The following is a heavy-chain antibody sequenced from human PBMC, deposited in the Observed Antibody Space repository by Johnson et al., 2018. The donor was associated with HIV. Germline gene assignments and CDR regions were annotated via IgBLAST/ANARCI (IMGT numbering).Heavy chain of an antibody. J-gene: IGHJ3*02. Sequence: QVQLVESGGGVVQPGRSLRLSCAASGFTFSSYGMHWVRQAPGKGLEWVAVISYDGSNKYYADSVKGRFTISRDNSKNTLYLQMNSLRAEDTAVYYCAKGFFELDDAFDIWGQGTMVIVSS. CDR3: AKGFFELDDAFDI. CDR1: GFTFSSYG. CDR2: ISYDGSNK. D-gene: IGHD3/OR15-3a*01. V-gene: IGHV3-30*18.